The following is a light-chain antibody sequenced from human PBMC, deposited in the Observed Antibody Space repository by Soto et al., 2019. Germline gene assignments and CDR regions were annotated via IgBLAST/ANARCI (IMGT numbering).Light chain of an antibody. CDR2: DVN. CDR1: SSDDGTYNY. CDR3: CSYAGSYTWV. Sequence: QSALTQPRSVSGSPEQSVTISCTGTSSDDGTYNYVSWYQQHPGKAPKLMIYDVNKRPSGVPDRFSGSKSGNTASLTISGLQAEDEADYYCCSYAGSYTWVFGGGTKVTVL. V-gene: IGLV2-11*01. J-gene: IGLJ3*02.